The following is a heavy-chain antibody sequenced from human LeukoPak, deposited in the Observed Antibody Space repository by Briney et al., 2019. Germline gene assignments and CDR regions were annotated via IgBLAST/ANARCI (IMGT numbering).Heavy chain of an antibody. D-gene: IGHD2-2*01. V-gene: IGHV3-74*01. Sequence: GVLRLSCAASGFTFSSYWMHWVRQAPGKGPVWVSRINSDGSSTSYADSVKGRFTISRDNAKNTLYLQMNSLRAEDTAVYYCARDLGIVVVSDWGQGTLVTVSS. CDR2: INSDGSST. J-gene: IGHJ4*02. CDR1: GFTFSSYW. CDR3: ARDLGIVVVSD.